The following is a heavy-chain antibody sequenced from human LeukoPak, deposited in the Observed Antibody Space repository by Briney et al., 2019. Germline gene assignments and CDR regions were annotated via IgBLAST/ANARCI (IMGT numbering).Heavy chain of an antibody. D-gene: IGHD6-19*01. V-gene: IGHV1-46*01. CDR1: GYTFTSYY. CDR3: VRDLWMAVADPYYFDY. Sequence: GASVKVSCKASGYTFTSYYMHWVRQAPGQGLEWMGIINPSGGSTSYAQKFQGRVTMTRDTSTSTVYMELSSLRSEDTAVYYCVRDLWMAVADPYYFDYWGQGTLVTVSS. CDR2: INPSGGST. J-gene: IGHJ4*02.